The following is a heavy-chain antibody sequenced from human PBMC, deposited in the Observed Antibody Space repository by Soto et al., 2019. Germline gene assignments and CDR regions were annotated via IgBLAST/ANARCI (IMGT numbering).Heavy chain of an antibody. CDR2: IYYSGST. J-gene: IGHJ6*02. V-gene: IGHV4-30-4*01. CDR3: ARIVVATIGYYYGMDV. D-gene: IGHD5-12*01. CDR1: GGSISSGDYY. Sequence: SETLSLTCTVSGGSISSGDYYWSWIRQPPGKGLEWIGYIYYSGSTYYNPSLKSRVTISVDTSKNQFSLKLSSVTAADTAVYYCARIVVATIGYYYGMDVWGQGTTVTVSS.